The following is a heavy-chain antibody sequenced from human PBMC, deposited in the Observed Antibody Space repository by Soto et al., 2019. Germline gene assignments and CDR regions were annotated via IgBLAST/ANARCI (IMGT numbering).Heavy chain of an antibody. D-gene: IGHD3-10*01. J-gene: IGHJ3*02. CDR2: TYYRSKWYN. CDR1: GDSVSSNSAA. CDR3: AREAVRGVSKPDAFDI. V-gene: IGHV6-1*01. Sequence: SQTLSLTCAISGDSVSSNSAAWNWIRQSPSRGLEWLGRTYYRSKWYNDYAVSVKSRITVNPDTSKNQFSLQLNSVTLEDTAVYYCAREAVRGVSKPDAFDIWGQGTMVTVS.